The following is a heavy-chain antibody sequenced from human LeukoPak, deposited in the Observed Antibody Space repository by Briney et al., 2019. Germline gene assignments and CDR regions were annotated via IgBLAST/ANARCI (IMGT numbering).Heavy chain of an antibody. V-gene: IGHV1-2*02. D-gene: IGHD2-2*01. CDR1: GYTFIDYY. CDR2: INPNSGAT. CDR3: ARVKKLMPEFEF. J-gene: IGHJ4*02. Sequence: ASVKVSCKSSGYTFIDYYIHWVRQAPGQGLEWMGWINPNSGATKYAQKFQGRVSITRDTSINTAYMDLTNLRSDDTAIFYCARVKKLMPEFEFWGQGTLVTVSS.